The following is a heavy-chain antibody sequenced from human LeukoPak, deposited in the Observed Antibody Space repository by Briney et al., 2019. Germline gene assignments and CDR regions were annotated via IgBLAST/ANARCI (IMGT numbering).Heavy chain of an antibody. D-gene: IGHD4-17*01. CDR3: ARHEGGTTYDY. J-gene: IGHJ4*02. V-gene: IGHV4-59*08. Sequence: SETLSLTCTVSGGSISSYYWSWIRLPPGKGMEWNGYISYSGSTNYNASLRSQVTMSVDTSKNQFSLNLNSVTAADTAVYYCARHEGGTTYDYWGQGTLVTVSS. CDR2: ISYSGST. CDR1: GGSISSYY.